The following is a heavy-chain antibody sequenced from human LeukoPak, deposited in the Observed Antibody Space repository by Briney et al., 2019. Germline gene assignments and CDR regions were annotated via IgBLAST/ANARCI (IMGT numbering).Heavy chain of an antibody. D-gene: IGHD4-17*01. CDR3: ARVRLYGDYTYYFDY. Sequence: SETLSLTCTVSGGSISSYYWSWIRQPPGKGLEWIGSIYYSGSTYYNPSLKSRVTISVDTSKNQFSLKLSSVTAADTAVYYCARVRLYGDYTYYFDYWGQGTLVTVSS. CDR1: GGSISSYY. V-gene: IGHV4-59*12. J-gene: IGHJ4*02. CDR2: IYYSGST.